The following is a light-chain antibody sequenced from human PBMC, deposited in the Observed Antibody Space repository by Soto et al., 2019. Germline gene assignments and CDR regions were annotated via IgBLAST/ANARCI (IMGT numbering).Light chain of an antibody. V-gene: IGKV3-11*01. CDR2: SAS. J-gene: IGKJ4*01. Sequence: ESVLTQSPATLSLSPGERATLSCRASQSVSNDLVWYHQKPGRAPRRLINSASNRATGIPARFSGSGSGTDFTLTISSLEPEDFAVYYCQQRTNWPTTFGGGTKVEMK. CDR1: QSVSND. CDR3: QQRTNWPTT.